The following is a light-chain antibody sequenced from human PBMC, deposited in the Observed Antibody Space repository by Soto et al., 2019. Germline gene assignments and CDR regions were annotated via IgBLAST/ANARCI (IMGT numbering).Light chain of an antibody. J-gene: IGKJ1*01. Sequence: EIVLTQSPATLSLSPGERATLSCRASQTVSSYLAWYQQKPGQALRLLIYDASNRATGIPARFSGSGSGTDFTLIFSSLGLEDFAVYFCQQRSNWPPTFGQGTKVDIK. CDR3: QQRSNWPPT. V-gene: IGKV3-11*01. CDR1: QTVSSY. CDR2: DAS.